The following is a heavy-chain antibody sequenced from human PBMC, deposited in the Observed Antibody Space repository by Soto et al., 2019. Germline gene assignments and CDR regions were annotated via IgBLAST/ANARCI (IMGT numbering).Heavy chain of an antibody. V-gene: IGHV3-23*01. Sequence: GGSLRLSCAASGFTFSTYATSWVRQAPGKGLEWVSAISGGGGSTYYADSVKGRFTISRDNSKNTLHLQMNSLRAEDTALYYCAKPESSYSWGNGPDYWGQGTLVTVS. CDR1: GFTFSTYA. J-gene: IGHJ4*02. D-gene: IGHD1-26*01. CDR3: AKPESSYSWGNGPDY. CDR2: ISGGGGST.